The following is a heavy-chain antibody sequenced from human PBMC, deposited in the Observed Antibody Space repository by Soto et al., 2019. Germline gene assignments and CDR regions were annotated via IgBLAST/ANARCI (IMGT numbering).Heavy chain of an antibody. CDR3: ARDKNEWTYYYDSSGYSVDY. CDR2: ISSSSSYI. Sequence: GGSLRLSCAASGFTFSSYSMNWVRQAPGKGLEWVSSISSSSSYIYYADSVKGRFTISRDNAKNSLYLQMNSLRAEDTAVYYCARDKNEWTYYYDSSGYSVDYWGQGTLVTVSS. D-gene: IGHD3-22*01. V-gene: IGHV3-21*01. CDR1: GFTFSSYS. J-gene: IGHJ4*02.